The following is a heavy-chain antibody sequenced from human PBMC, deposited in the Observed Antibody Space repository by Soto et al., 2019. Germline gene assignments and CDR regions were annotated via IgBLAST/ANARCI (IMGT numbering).Heavy chain of an antibody. CDR3: ARHHWLLVYGMDV. D-gene: IGHD3-9*01. Sequence: SETLSLTCTVSGGSISSYYWSWIRQPPGKGLEWIGYIYYSGSTNYNPSLKGRVTISVDTSKKQFSLKLTSVTAADTAVYYCARHHWLLVYGMDVWGQGTTVTVSS. CDR2: IYYSGST. V-gene: IGHV4-59*08. J-gene: IGHJ6*02. CDR1: GGSISSYY.